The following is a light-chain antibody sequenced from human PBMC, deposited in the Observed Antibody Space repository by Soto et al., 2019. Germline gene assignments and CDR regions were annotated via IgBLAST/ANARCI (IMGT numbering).Light chain of an antibody. CDR1: SSDVGTYNR. CDR3: SSYSSSTTVV. CDR2: EVS. J-gene: IGLJ2*01. V-gene: IGLV2-18*02. Sequence: QSALTQPPSVSGSPGQSVTISCTGTSSDVGTYNRVSWYQQPPGTAPKLMIYEVSNRPSGVPDRFSGSKSGNTASLTISGLQAEDAANYSCSSYSSSTTVVFGGGTKLTVL.